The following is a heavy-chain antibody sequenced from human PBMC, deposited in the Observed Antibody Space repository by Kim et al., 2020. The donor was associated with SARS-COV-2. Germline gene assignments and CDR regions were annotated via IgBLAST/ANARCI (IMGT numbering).Heavy chain of an antibody. V-gene: IGHV4-59*01. Sequence: NYNPSRKSRVTISVDTSKNQFSLKLSSVTAADTAVYYCARAIVATIAFDYWGQGTLVTVSS. D-gene: IGHD5-12*01. CDR3: ARAIVATIAFDY. J-gene: IGHJ4*02.